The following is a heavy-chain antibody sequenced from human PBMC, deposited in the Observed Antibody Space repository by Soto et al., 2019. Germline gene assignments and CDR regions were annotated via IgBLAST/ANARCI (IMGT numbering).Heavy chain of an antibody. J-gene: IGHJ6*03. CDR3: ARMEAYGDYVWYMDV. CDR2: ISSSSSTI. CDR1: GFTFSSYS. Sequence: GGSLRLSCAASGFTFSSYSMNWVRQAPGKGLEWVSYISSSSSTIYYADSVKGRFTISRDNAKNSLYLQMNSLRAEDTAVYYCARMEAYGDYVWYMDVWGKGTTVTVSS. V-gene: IGHV3-48*01. D-gene: IGHD4-17*01.